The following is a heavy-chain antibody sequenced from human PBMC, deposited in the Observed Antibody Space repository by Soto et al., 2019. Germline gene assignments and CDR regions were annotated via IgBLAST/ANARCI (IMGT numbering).Heavy chain of an antibody. CDR3: ARELAAAGLNWFDP. CDR1: GYTFTSYG. J-gene: IGHJ5*02. Sequence: ASVKVSCKASGYTFTSYGISWVRQAPGQGLEWMGWISAYNGNTNYAQKLQGRVTMTTDTSTSTAYMELRSLRSGDTAVYYCARELAAAGLNWFDPWGQGTLVTVSS. V-gene: IGHV1-18*01. D-gene: IGHD6-13*01. CDR2: ISAYNGNT.